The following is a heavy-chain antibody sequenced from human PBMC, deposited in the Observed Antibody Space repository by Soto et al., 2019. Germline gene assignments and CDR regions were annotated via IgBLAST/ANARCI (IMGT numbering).Heavy chain of an antibody. CDR3: AKTLAGTYYY. CDR1: GGTFSSDS. J-gene: IGHJ4*02. V-gene: IGHV1-69*13. CDR2: ISPLFDTA. D-gene: IGHD3-10*01. Sequence: VKVSCKASGGTFSSDSFSWVRQAPGQGLEWMGRISPLFDTADYAQKFQGRLTITADKSNVTAYMELTGLTSDDTAVYYCAKTLAGTYYYWGQGTQVTVSS.